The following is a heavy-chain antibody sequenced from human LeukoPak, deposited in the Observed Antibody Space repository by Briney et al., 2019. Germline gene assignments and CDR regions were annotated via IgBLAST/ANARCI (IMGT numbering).Heavy chain of an antibody. CDR3: AKTPGGSGLRFDY. D-gene: IGHD6-19*01. CDR1: GFTFSSYA. V-gene: IGHV3-23*01. CDR2: ISGSGGST. J-gene: IGHJ4*02. Sequence: GGSLRLSCAASGFTFSSYAMSWVRQAPGKGLEWVSAISGSGGSTCYADSVKGRFTISRDNSKNTLYLQMNSLRAEDTAVYYCAKTPGGSGLRFDYWGQGTLVTVSS.